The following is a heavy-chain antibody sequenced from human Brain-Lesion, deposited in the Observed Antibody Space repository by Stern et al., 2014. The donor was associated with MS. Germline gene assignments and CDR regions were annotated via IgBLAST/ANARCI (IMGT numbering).Heavy chain of an antibody. CDR3: ARFPASRPHVFDS. CDR1: GGSISSSNW. V-gene: IGHV4-4*02. CDR2: SDHSGST. D-gene: IGHD6-13*01. Sequence: QVQLQESGPGLVKPSGTLSLTCAVSGGSISSSNWWSWVRQSPGKGLEWIGESDHSGSTIYNPSLKSRVTVSVDKSKNRFSLNLRSVPPADTAVYFCARFPASRPHVFDSWGQGTLVTVSS. J-gene: IGHJ4*02.